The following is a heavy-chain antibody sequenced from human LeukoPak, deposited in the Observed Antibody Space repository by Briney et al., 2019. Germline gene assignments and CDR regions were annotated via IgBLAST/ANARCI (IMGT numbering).Heavy chain of an antibody. J-gene: IGHJ4*02. CDR1: GGSISSYY. Sequence: SETLSLTCTVSGGSISSYYWSWIRQPPEKGLEWIGYIYYGGSTDSGSTKYNPSLQSRVTISVDTSTNQFSLKLSSVTAADTAVYYCARSRRVLADIAVAGDFDYWGQGTLVTVSS. D-gene: IGHD6-19*01. CDR2: IYYGGSTDSGST. CDR3: ARSRRVLADIAVAGDFDY. V-gene: IGHV4-59*01.